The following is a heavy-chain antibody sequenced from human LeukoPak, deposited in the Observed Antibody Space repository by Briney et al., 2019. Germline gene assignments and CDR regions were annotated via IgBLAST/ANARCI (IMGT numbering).Heavy chain of an antibody. J-gene: IGHJ3*02. CDR2: LSKSGNT. CDR3: ARARYVNSFYAFDI. CDR1: GGSISSYY. D-gene: IGHD3-9*01. Sequence: SETLSLTCTVSGGSISSYYWSWLRLPPGKGREWIGYLSKSGNTNYSPSLKSRVTIFGETSKNQFFLKLSSVTAADTAVYYCARARYVNSFYAFDIWGQGTLVTVSS. V-gene: IGHV4-59*01.